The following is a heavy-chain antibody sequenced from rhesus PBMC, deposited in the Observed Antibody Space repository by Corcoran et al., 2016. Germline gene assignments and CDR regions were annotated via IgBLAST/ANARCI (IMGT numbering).Heavy chain of an antibody. Sequence: QVQLVQSGAEIKQPGASVKLSCKASGYTFTSYYMHWVRQAPGQGLEWIGLISPYNGNKGDAKNVQGRFTITTDTATSKGYMELSSLRSEDTAVYYCTRSIAAAGPLDSWGQGVVVTVSS. D-gene: IGHD6-31*01. CDR3: TRSIAAAGPLDS. CDR2: ISPYNGNK. CDR1: GYTFTSYY. V-gene: IGHV1-180*01. J-gene: IGHJ6*01.